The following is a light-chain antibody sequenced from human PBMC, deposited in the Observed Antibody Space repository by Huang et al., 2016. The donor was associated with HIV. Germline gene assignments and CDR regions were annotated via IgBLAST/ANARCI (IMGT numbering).Light chain of an antibody. CDR3: QQYDDLPLT. CDR2: DAS. V-gene: IGKV1-33*01. CDR1: QDISNY. Sequence: DIQMTQSPSSLSASVGDRVTITCQASQDISNYLNWYQQKPVKAPKLLIFDASNLESGVPSRFSGNASGTHFTFTISVLQPEDIAIYYCQQYDDLPLTFGGGTRVEIK. J-gene: IGKJ4*01.